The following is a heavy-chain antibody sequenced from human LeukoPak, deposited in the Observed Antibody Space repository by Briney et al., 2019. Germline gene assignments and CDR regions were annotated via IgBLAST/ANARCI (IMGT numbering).Heavy chain of an antibody. D-gene: IGHD3-9*01. CDR1: GFTFSSYA. CDR3: AKDRFDWSPPFDY. CDR2: ISGSGGCT. V-gene: IGHV3-23*01. J-gene: IGHJ4*02. Sequence: GGSLRLSCAASGFTFSSYAMSWVRQAPGKGLEWVSAISGSGGCTYYADSVKGPFTISRDNSKNTLYLQMNSLRAEDTAVYYCAKDRFDWSPPFDYWGQGTLVTVSS.